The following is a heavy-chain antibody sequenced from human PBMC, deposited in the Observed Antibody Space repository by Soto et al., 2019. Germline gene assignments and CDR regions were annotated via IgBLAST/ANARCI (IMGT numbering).Heavy chain of an antibody. CDR2: ISYDGNNK. J-gene: IGHJ4*02. CDR3: AKAPHCSGGSCYRNPSDY. CDR1: GFTFSNYA. D-gene: IGHD2-15*01. V-gene: IGHV3-30-3*01. Sequence: GGSLRLSCAASGFTFSNYAMHWFRQAPGKGLEWVAVISYDGNNKYYADSVKGRFTISRDNSKSTLYLQMNSLRAEDTAVYYCAKAPHCSGGSCYRNPSDYWGQGTLVTVSS.